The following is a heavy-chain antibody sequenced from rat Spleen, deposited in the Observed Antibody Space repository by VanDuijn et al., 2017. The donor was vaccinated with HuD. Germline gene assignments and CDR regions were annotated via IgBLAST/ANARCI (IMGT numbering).Heavy chain of an antibody. D-gene: IGHD1-2*01. J-gene: IGHJ2*01. CDR3: ATSITIAAIAFFDY. Sequence: EVQLVETGGGLVHPGESLKLSCVASGFTFNNYWMTWIRQAPTKGLEWVASISPSGGSTYYRDSVKGRFTISRDNAKSTLYLQMDSLRSEDTATYYCATSITIAAIAFFDYWGQGVMVTVSS. V-gene: IGHV5-19*01. CDR2: ISPSGGST. CDR1: GFTFNNYW.